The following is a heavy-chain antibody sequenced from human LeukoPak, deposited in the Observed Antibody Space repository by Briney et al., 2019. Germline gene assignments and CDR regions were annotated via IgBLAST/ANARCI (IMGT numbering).Heavy chain of an antibody. Sequence: GGSLRLSCAASGFTFSSYAMHWVRQAPGKGLEWVAVISYDGSNKYYADSVKGRFTISRDNSKNTLYLQMNSLRAEDTAVYYCASYVLRFLEWSSNFDYWAREPWSPSPQ. V-gene: IGHV3-30-3*01. CDR1: GFTFSSYA. J-gene: IGHJ4*02. CDR2: ISYDGSNK. CDR3: ASYVLRFLEWSSNFDY. D-gene: IGHD3-3*01.